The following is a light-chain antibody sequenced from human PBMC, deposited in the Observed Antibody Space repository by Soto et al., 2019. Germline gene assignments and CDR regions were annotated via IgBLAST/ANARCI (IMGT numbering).Light chain of an antibody. CDR2: DAS. Sequence: DIQMTQSPSTLSASVGDRVTITCRASQSISTWLAWYQQKPGKAPKLLIYDASSLESGVPSRFSGSGSVTEFTLTISSLQPDDCATYYCQQYYTYSWTFGQGTKVEF. CDR1: QSISTW. J-gene: IGKJ1*01. V-gene: IGKV1-5*01. CDR3: QQYYTYSWT.